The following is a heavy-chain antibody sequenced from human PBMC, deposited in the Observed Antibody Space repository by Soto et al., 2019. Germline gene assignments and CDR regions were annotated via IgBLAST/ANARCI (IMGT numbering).Heavy chain of an antibody. V-gene: IGHV1-8*01. CDR1: GYTFTSYD. Sequence: GASVKVYCKASGYTFTSYDINWVRQATGQGLEWMGWMNPNSGNTGYAQKFQGRVTMTRNTSISTAYMELSSLRSEDTAVYYCARGVNYDFFYYYYMDVWGKGTTVTVSS. CDR3: ARGVNYDFFYYYYMDV. CDR2: MNPNSGNT. D-gene: IGHD3-3*01. J-gene: IGHJ6*03.